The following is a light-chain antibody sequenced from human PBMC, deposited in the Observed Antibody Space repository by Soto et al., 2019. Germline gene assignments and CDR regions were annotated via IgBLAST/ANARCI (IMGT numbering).Light chain of an antibody. V-gene: IGKV3-15*01. Sequence: EIVLTQSPAALSVSPGERVTLSCRASQGIGSTLAWYQQKPGQTPRIXIYDSSTREIGIPTRFSGSRSGTEFTLTISSLQSEDFAVYYCQQYNNWPQTFGQGTKVDIK. J-gene: IGKJ1*01. CDR3: QQYNNWPQT. CDR1: QGIGST. CDR2: DSS.